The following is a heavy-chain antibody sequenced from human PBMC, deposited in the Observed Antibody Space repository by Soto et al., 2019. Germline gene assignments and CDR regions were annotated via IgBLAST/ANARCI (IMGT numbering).Heavy chain of an antibody. CDR3: ARDLDFGETGTFDP. CDR2: IYYSGST. V-gene: IGHV4-39*07. D-gene: IGHD1-1*01. CDR1: GGSISSSSYY. Sequence: SETLSLTCTVSGGSISSSSYYWGWIRQPPGKGLEWIGSIYYSGSTYYNPSLKSRVTISVDTSKNQFSLKLSSVTAADTAVYYCARDLDFGETGTFDPWGQGTLVTVSS. J-gene: IGHJ5*02.